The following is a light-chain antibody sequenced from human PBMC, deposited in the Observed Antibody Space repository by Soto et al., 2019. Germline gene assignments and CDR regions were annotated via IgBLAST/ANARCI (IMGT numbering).Light chain of an antibody. Sequence: EIVMTQSPATLSVSPGERATLSCRASQSVSSNLSWYQQKPGQAPRLLIYGASTRATGIPARFSCSGSGTELTLTISRLQSEDFAVYYCQQYNNWPPVRTFGQGTKVEIK. CDR2: GAS. V-gene: IGKV3-15*01. CDR1: QSVSSN. CDR3: QQYNNWPPVRT. J-gene: IGKJ1*01.